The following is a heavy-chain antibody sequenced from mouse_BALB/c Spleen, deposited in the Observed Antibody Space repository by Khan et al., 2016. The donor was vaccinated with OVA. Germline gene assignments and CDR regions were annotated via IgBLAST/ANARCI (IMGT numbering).Heavy chain of an antibody. D-gene: IGHD2-14*01. V-gene: IGHV1-4*01. CDR2: INPCSGYT. Sequence: QVQLQQSGAELARPGASVKMSCKASGYTFTTYTMHWVKQRPGQGLEWIGYINPCSGYTNYNQKLKGKATLLANKSSRTAYMQLSSPTSEDSAAFYCEYERANYRDDGWFAYWGQGTLVTVSA. J-gene: IGHJ3*01. CDR1: GYTFTTYT. CDR3: EYERANYRDDGWFAY.